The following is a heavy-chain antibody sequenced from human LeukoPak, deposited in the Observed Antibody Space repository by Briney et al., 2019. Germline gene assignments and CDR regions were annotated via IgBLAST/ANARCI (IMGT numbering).Heavy chain of an antibody. CDR2: ISGSGGST. CDR3: AKYTPQIVGATPFDY. CDR1: GFTFSSYA. V-gene: IGHV3-23*01. J-gene: IGHJ4*02. D-gene: IGHD1-26*01. Sequence: GGSLRLSCAASGFTFSSYAMSWVRQAPGKGQEWVSAISGSGGSTYYADSVKGRFTISRDNSKNTLYLQMNSLRAEDTAVYYCAKYTPQIVGATPFDYWGQGTLVTVSS.